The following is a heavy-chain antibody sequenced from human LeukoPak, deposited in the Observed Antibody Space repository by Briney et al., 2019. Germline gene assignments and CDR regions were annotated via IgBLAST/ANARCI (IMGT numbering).Heavy chain of an antibody. D-gene: IGHD5-24*01. CDR2: ISNSGGNT. CDR3: AKESGGDGYNDLIDY. CDR1: GFTFSSYW. J-gene: IGHJ4*02. V-gene: IGHV3-23*01. Sequence: PGGSLRLSCAASGFTFSSYWMSWARQAPGKGLEWVSVISNSGGNTYYADSVKGRFTISRDNSKNTLYLQMNSLRAEDTAVYYCAKESGGDGYNDLIDYWGQGTLVTVSS.